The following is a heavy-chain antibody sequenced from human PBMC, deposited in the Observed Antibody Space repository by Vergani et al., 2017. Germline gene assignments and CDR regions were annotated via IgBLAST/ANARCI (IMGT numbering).Heavy chain of an antibody. CDR3: ARGGATVSGFGEPHYYYMDV. J-gene: IGHJ6*03. V-gene: IGHV4-34*01. Sequence: QVQLQQWGAGLLKPSETLSLTCAVYGGSFSGYYWSWIRQPPGKGLEWIGEINHSGSTNYNPSLKSRVTISVDTSKNQFSLQLSSVTAADTAVYYCARGGATVSGFGEPHYYYMDVWGKGTTVTVSS. CDR2: INHSGST. D-gene: IGHD3-10*01. CDR1: GGSFSGYY.